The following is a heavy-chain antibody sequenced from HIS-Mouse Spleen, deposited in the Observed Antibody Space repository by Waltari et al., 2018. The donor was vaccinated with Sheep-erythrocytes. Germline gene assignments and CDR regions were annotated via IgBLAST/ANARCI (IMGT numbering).Heavy chain of an antibody. CDR1: GYSFTSSC. Sequence: EVQLVQSGAEVKKPGESLKMSCKGSGYSFTSSCNGWRRQMPGKGREWMGIIYPADSDTRYSPSFQGQVTISADKSISTAYLQWSSLKASDTAMYYCARLFYVDIVATTLFDYWGQGTLVTVSS. CDR2: IYPADSDT. J-gene: IGHJ4*02. CDR3: ARLFYVDIVATTLFDY. V-gene: IGHV5-51*01. D-gene: IGHD5-12*01.